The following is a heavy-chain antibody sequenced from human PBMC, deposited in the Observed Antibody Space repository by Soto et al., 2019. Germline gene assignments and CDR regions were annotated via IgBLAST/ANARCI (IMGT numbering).Heavy chain of an antibody. V-gene: IGHV3-30*18. Sequence: GGSLRLSCAASGFTFSSYGMHWVRQAPGKGLEWVAVISYDGSNKYYADSVKGRFTISRDNSKNTLYLQMNSLRAEDTAVYYCAKEITTGTTYFDYWGQGTLVTVSS. CDR3: AKEITTGTTYFDY. CDR1: GFTFSSYG. D-gene: IGHD1-1*01. CDR2: ISYDGSNK. J-gene: IGHJ4*02.